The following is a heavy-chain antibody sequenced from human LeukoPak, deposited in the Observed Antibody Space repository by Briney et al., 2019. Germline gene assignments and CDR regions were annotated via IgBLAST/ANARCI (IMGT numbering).Heavy chain of an antibody. CDR3: ARNYGGNFHWGFIDY. J-gene: IGHJ4*02. Sequence: GGSLRLSCADSGFTFSSYWMSWVRQAPGKGLEWVANIKQDGSEKYYVDSVKGRFTISRDNAKNSLYLQMNSLRAEDTAVYYCARNYGGNFHWGFIDYWGQGTLVTVSS. CDR2: IKQDGSEK. V-gene: IGHV3-7*01. D-gene: IGHD4-23*01. CDR1: GFTFSSYW.